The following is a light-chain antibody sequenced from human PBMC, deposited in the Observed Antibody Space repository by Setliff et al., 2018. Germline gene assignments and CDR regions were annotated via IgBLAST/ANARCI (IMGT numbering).Light chain of an antibody. CDR2: DVN. V-gene: IGLV2-14*03. CDR3: GSYTNTFGYV. CDR1: IHDIDVFDS. J-gene: IGLJ1*01. Sequence: QSALTQPASVTGSPRHSVIISCIGAIHDIDVFDSVSWFQQHPGKVPKLIIFDVNNRPSGISDRFSGSKSGTTASLTISGLQSADEADYFCGSYTNTFGYVFGSGTKVTVL.